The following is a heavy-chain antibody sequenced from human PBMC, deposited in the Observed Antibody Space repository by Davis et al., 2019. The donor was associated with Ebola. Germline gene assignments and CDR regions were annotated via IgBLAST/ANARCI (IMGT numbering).Heavy chain of an antibody. J-gene: IGHJ4*02. CDR2: ISYDGSKK. D-gene: IGHD1-26*01. V-gene: IGHV3-30*04. CDR1: GFTFSTYT. CDR3: RGSLKEVFDY. Sequence: GGSLRLSCAASGFTFSTYTVHWVRQAPGKGLEWVAAISYDGSKKGYADSVKGRFTISRDNSKNTLYLQMNSLRAEDTAVYYCRGSLKEVFDYWGQGTLVTVSS.